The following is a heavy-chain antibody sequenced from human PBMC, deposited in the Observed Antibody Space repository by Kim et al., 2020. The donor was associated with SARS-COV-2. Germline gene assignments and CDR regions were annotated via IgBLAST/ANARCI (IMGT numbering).Heavy chain of an antibody. D-gene: IGHD2-2*01. Sequence: SETLSLTCTVSGGSISSSSYYWGWIRQPPGKGLEWIGSIYYSGSTYYNPSLKSRVTISVDTSKNQFSLKLSSVTAADTAVYYCARGYCSSTSCYWAEESDYFDYWGQGTLVTVS. CDR3: ARGYCSSTSCYWAEESDYFDY. CDR1: GGSISSSSYY. CDR2: IYYSGST. J-gene: IGHJ4*02. V-gene: IGHV4-39*01.